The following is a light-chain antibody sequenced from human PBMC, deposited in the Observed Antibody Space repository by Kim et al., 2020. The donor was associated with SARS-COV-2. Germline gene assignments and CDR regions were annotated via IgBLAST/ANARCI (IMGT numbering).Light chain of an antibody. J-gene: IGLJ1*01. CDR2: GNS. CDR1: SSNIGAGYD. V-gene: IGLV1-40*01. CDR3: QSYDNSLRGYV. Sequence: QSVLTQPPSVSGAPGQRVTISCTGSSSNIGAGYDVHWYQHLPGTAPKLLIYGNSNRPAGVPDRFSGSKSGTSASLAITGLQAEDEADYYCQSYDNSLRGYVFGSGTKVTVL.